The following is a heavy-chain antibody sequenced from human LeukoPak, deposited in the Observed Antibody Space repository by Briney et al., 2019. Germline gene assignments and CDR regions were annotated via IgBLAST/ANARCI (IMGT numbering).Heavy chain of an antibody. CDR3: ARGGSSGYYEAHY. CDR2: INWNGGST. J-gene: IGHJ4*02. V-gene: IGHV3-20*04. D-gene: IGHD3-22*01. CDR1: GFTFSSYA. Sequence: PGGSLRLSCAASGFTFSSYAMSWVRQAPGKGLEWVSGINWNGGSTGYADSVKGRFTISRDNAKNSLYLQMNSLRAEDTALYYCARGGSSGYYEAHYWGQGTLVTVSS.